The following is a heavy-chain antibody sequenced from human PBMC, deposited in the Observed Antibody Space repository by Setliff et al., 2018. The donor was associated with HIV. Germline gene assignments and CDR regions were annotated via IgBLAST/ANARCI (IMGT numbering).Heavy chain of an antibody. CDR2: IYHTGRT. D-gene: IGHD3-16*02. V-gene: IGHV4-59*11. CDR3: ARHNVITYGGLIYDYLYYGLDV. CDR1: GDSINTHY. Sequence: PSETLSLTCTVSGDSINTHYWSWVRQPPGKGLEWTGSIYHTGRTYYNRSLESRLTISIDTSKNQFSLKLSSVTAADTAVYYCARHNVITYGGLIYDYLYYGLDVWGRGTPVTVSS. J-gene: IGHJ6*02.